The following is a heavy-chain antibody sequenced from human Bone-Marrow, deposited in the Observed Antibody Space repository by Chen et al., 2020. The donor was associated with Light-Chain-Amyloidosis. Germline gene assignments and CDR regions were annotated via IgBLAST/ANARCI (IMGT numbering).Heavy chain of an antibody. V-gene: IGHV4-4*02. D-gene: IGHD6-19*01. CDR1: GDSISSSHW. CDR3: ARAWGSSSGSLEY. Sequence: GPGLVKPSGTLSLTCAVSGDSISSSHWWSWVRQPPGKGLEWIGEIYHSGSTNYNPSLKSRVTISVDKSKNQFSLNLSSVTAADTAVYYCARAWGSSSGSLEYWGQGTLVTVSS. J-gene: IGHJ4*02. CDR2: IYHSGST.